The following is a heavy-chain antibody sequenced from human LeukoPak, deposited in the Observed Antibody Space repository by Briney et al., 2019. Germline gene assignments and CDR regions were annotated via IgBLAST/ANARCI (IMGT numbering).Heavy chain of an antibody. Sequence: PSETLSLTCTVSGGSISSSSYYWGWIRQPPGKGLEWIGSIYYSGSTYYNPSLKSRVTISVDTSKNQFSLKLSSVTAADTAVYYCARRRYSSSWYDSDYWGQGTLSPSPQ. CDR2: IYYSGST. J-gene: IGHJ4*02. CDR3: ARRRYSSSWYDSDY. D-gene: IGHD6-13*01. CDR1: GGSISSSSYY. V-gene: IGHV4-39*01.